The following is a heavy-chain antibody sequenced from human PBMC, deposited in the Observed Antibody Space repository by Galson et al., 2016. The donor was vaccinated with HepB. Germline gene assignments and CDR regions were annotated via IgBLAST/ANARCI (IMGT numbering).Heavy chain of an antibody. CDR3: ATEDLSSPGNGALDI. D-gene: IGHD6-13*01. Sequence: SLRLSCAASGFIFSHYGMHWVRQAPGEGVEWVAMIWFDGSSKHHSDSVRGRFTISRENSKNILYLEMNSLRAEDKAVYYCATEDLSSPGNGALDIWGQGAMVTVSS. J-gene: IGHJ3*02. V-gene: IGHV3-33*01. CDR1: GFIFSHYG. CDR2: IWFDGSSK.